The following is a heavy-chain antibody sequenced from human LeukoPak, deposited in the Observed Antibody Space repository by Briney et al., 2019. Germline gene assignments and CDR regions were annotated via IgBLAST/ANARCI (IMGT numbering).Heavy chain of an antibody. D-gene: IGHD3-22*01. CDR3: ATSHYDSSGYSLEYYYYGMDV. CDR2: ISPNNGDT. Sequence: ASVKVSCKASGDTFTDYYVHWVRQAPGQGLEWMGWISPNNGDTTYAQKFEGRVTMTRDTSIHIAYMELSRLRYDDTAVFYCATSHYDSSGYSLEYYYYGMDVWGQGTTVTVS. V-gene: IGHV1-2*02. CDR1: GDTFTDYY. J-gene: IGHJ6*02.